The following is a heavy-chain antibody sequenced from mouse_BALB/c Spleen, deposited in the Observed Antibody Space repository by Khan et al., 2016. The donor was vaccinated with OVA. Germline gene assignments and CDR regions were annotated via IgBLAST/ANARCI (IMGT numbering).Heavy chain of an antibody. D-gene: IGHD1-1*02. V-gene: IGHV9-3*02. CDR1: GYTFTDYG. J-gene: IGHJ4*01. CDR2: INPNTGEP. CDR3: ARDDYYASASRNLDHYALDY. Sequence: QIQLVQSGPELMKPGESIKISCKTSGYTFTDYGMHWVKRAPGKGLQWMGWINPNTGEPTFADELKGRFGFSLETSDSTAFLQINNLNNEDTSTYFVARDDYYASASRNLDHYALDYWGQGTAVTVSS.